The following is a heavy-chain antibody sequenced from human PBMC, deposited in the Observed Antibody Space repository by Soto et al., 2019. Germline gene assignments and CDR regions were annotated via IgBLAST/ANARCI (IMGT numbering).Heavy chain of an antibody. CDR1: GFSFTSFA. CDR3: AKDQGSSWYEIDY. D-gene: IGHD6-13*01. Sequence: SGGSLRLSCAVSGFSFTSFAMHWVRQAPCKGLEWMAVISYDGSEEFYADSAKGRFAISRDNSKNTLYLQMNSLRAEDTAVYYCAKDQGSSWYEIDYWGQGTLVTVSS. V-gene: IGHV3-30*09. J-gene: IGHJ4*02. CDR2: ISYDGSEE.